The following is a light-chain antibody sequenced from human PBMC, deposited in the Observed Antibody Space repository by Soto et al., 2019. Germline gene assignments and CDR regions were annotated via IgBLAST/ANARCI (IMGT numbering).Light chain of an antibody. CDR1: SSDVGGYNY. J-gene: IGLJ2*01. CDR3: SSDTSISIFL. V-gene: IGLV2-14*03. Sequence: QSALTQPASVSGSPGQSITISCTGTSSDVGGYNYVSWYQQYPGKAPKLMIYDVSNRPSGVSNRFSGSKSGNTASLTISGLQAEDEAYYYCSSDTSISIFLFGGGTKLTVL. CDR2: DVS.